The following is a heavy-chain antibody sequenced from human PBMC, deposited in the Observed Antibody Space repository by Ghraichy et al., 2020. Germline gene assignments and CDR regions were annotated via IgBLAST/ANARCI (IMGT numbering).Heavy chain of an antibody. CDR2: ISSSSSTI. CDR3: ARDKDIVLMGFDAFDI. D-gene: IGHD2-8*01. Sequence: LSLTCAAPGFTFSSYSMNWVRQAPGKGLEWVSYISSSSSTIYYADSVKGRFTISRDNAKNSLYLQMNSLRDEDTAVYYCARDKDIVLMGFDAFDIWGQGTMVTVSS. V-gene: IGHV3-48*02. CDR1: GFTFSSYS. J-gene: IGHJ3*02.